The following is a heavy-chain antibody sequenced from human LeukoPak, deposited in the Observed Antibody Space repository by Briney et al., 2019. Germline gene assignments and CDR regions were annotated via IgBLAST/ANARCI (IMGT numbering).Heavy chain of an antibody. Sequence: ASVKVSCKASGYTFTSYGISWVRQAPGQGLEWMGWISAYNGNTNYAQKLQGRVTMTTDTSTSTAYMELRSLRSDDTAVYYCARDRGSGYASGSYYPYWGQGTLVTVSS. V-gene: IGHV1-18*01. CDR3: ARDRGSGYASGSYYPY. CDR2: ISAYNGNT. CDR1: GYTFTSYG. D-gene: IGHD1-26*01. J-gene: IGHJ4*02.